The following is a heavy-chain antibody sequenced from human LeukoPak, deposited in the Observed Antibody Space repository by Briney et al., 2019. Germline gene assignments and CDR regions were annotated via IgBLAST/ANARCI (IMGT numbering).Heavy chain of an antibody. Sequence: SETLSLTCTVSGGSISSSSYYWGWIRQPPGKGLEWIVSIYYSRSTYYNPSLKSRVTISVNTSKNQFSLKLSSVTAADTAVYYCARQASPGYCSGGSCYRKYNWFDPWGQGTLVTVSS. CDR2: IYYSRST. J-gene: IGHJ5*02. CDR3: ARQASPGYCSGGSCYRKYNWFDP. CDR1: GGSISSSSYY. V-gene: IGHV4-39*01. D-gene: IGHD2-15*01.